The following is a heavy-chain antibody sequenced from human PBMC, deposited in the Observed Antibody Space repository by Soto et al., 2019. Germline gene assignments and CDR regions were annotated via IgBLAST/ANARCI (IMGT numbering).Heavy chain of an antibody. J-gene: IGHJ5*02. D-gene: IGHD1-26*01. V-gene: IGHV4-39*01. Sequence: SETLSLTCTVSGGSISSSSYYWGWIRQPPGKGLEWIGSIYYSGSTYYNPSLKSRVTISVDTSKNQFSLKLSSVTAADTSVYYCARARSYYWFDPWGQGTLVTVSS. CDR2: IYYSGST. CDR1: GGSISSSSYY. CDR3: ARARSYYWFDP.